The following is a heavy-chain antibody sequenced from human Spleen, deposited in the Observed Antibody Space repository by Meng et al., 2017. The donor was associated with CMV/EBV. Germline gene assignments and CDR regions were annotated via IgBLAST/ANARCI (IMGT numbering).Heavy chain of an antibody. D-gene: IGHD1-7*01. CDR1: GYTFMGYY. CDR2: INPNSGDT. CDR3: ARAVTGTTFDY. V-gene: IGHV1-2*02. Sequence: ASVKVSCKTSGYTFMGYYMHWVRQPPGQGLEWMGWINPNSGDTDYAQKFRGKVTMTRDASISTAYMELSRLRSDDTAVYYCARAVTGTTFDYWGQGTLVTVSS. J-gene: IGHJ4*02.